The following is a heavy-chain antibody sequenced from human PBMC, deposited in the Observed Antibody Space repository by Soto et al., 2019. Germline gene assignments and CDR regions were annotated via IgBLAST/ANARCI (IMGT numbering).Heavy chain of an antibody. CDR3: ARDLWGYCGTDCYPLDV. V-gene: IGHV4-59*01. Sequence: QVQLQESGPGLVKPSETLSLTCTVSGGTISRYYWSWIRQPPGKGLEWIGYMYNTGSTGYNPSFKSRVTISVDTSKNQFSLKLNSVTAADTAVYYCARDLWGYCGTDCYPLDVWGQGTTVTVSS. D-gene: IGHD2-21*02. CDR2: MYNTGST. J-gene: IGHJ6*02. CDR1: GGTISRYY.